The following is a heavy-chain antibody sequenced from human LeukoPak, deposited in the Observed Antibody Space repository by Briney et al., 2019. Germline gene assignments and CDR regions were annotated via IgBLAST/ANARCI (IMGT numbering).Heavy chain of an antibody. CDR2: INPSGAST. D-gene: IGHD6-13*01. V-gene: IGHV1-46*01. CDR3: ARRVEVSAAAGLDY. CDR1: GYTFTSYY. Sequence: ASVKVSCKASGYTFTSYYMHWVRQAPGQGLEWMGVINPSGASTGYAQKFQGRVTVTRDMSTSTVYMEVSSLRPEDTAVYYCARRVEVSAAAGLDYWGQGTLVTVSS. J-gene: IGHJ4*02.